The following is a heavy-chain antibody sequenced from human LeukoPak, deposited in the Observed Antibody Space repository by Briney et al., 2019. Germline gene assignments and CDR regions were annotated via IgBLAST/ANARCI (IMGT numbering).Heavy chain of an antibody. Sequence: GGSLRLSCAASGFTFSSYYMNWVRQAPGKGLEWVSSISRTTNYTYYTDSVKGRFTISRDNAKNSLYLQMNSLTAEDTAVYYCTRVSYADGGYFNYWGQGTLVTVSS. CDR3: TRVSYADGGYFNY. CDR1: GFTFSSYY. D-gene: IGHD3-16*01. V-gene: IGHV3-21*01. CDR2: ISRTTNYT. J-gene: IGHJ4*02.